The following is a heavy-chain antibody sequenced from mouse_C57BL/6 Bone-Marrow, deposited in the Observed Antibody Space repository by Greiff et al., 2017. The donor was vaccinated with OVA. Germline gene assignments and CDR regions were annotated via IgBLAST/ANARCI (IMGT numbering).Heavy chain of an antibody. J-gene: IGHJ2*01. Sequence: QVQLQQPGAELVKPGASVKMSCKASGYTFTSYWITWVKQRPGQGLEWIGDIYPGSGSTNYNEKFKSKATLTVDTSSSTAYMQLSSLTSADSAVYYCARGGTTVVEALENWGQGTTLTVSS. D-gene: IGHD1-1*01. V-gene: IGHV1-55*01. CDR3: ARGGTTVVEALEN. CDR2: IYPGSGST. CDR1: GYTFTSYW.